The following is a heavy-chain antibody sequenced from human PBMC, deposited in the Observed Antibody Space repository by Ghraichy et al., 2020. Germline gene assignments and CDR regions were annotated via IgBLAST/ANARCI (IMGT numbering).Heavy chain of an antibody. J-gene: IGHJ4*02. CDR1: GFTVSSNY. CDR3: ARAQSPYFFDY. CDR2: IFGGGTT. Sequence: GGSLRLSCAASGFTVSSNYMSWVRQAPGKGLEWVSVIFGGGTTYYADSVKDRFTISRDNSTNTLYLQMNSLRAEDTAVYYCARAQSPYFFDYWGLGTLVTVAS. V-gene: IGHV3-53*01.